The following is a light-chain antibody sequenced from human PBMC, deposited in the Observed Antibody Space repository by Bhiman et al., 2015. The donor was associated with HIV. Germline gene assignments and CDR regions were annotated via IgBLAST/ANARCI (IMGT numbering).Light chain of an antibody. CDR2: QDY. V-gene: IGLV3-1*01. CDR1: KLEDKY. CDR3: QAWGSGAMV. Sequence: YDLTQPPSVSVPPGQTASIPCSGDKLEDKYVSWYQQKPDQSPILVIYQDYKRPSGIPERFSGSNSGNTATLTISGTQAMDEAAYYCQAWGSGAMVFGGGTKSDRP. J-gene: IGLJ2*01.